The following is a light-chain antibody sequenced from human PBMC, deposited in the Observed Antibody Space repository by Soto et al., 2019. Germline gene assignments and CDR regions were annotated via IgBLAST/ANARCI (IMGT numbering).Light chain of an antibody. J-gene: IGKJ1*01. CDR3: QQYTSSPWT. CDR2: AAS. CDR1: QDISDV. V-gene: IGKV1-39*01. Sequence: DIQMTQSPSSLSASVGDRVTITLRASQDISDVLNWYQQQPGKAPKVLIYAASSLQSGVPSRFSGSGSETEFTLSISSLQPEDFAVYYCQQYTSSPWTFGQGTKVDIK.